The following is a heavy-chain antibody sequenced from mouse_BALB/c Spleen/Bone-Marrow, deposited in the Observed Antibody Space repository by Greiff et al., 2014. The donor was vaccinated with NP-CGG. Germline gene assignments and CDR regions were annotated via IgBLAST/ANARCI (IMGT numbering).Heavy chain of an antibody. J-gene: IGHJ1*01. CDR1: GFNIKDTY. CDR2: IDPADGNT. CDR3: AIYRYGWYFDV. Sequence: EVMLVESGAELVKPGASVKLSCTASGFNIKDTYMHWVKQRPEQGLEWIGRIDPADGNTKYDPKFQGKATITADTSSNTAYLQLSSLTSEDTAVYYCAIYRYGWYFDVWGAGTTVTVSS. V-gene: IGHV14-3*02. D-gene: IGHD2-14*01.